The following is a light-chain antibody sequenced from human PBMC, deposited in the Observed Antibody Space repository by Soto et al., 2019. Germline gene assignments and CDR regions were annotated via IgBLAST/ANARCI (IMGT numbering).Light chain of an antibody. CDR3: QHFNEFPLT. J-gene: IGKJ4*01. CDR2: DAS. CDR1: QGVSRA. Sequence: AIQLTQSPSSLSASVGDRVTITCRASQGVSRALAWYQQKPGRAPDLLIFDASTLQTGVPSRFSGSGSGTDFTLTISNLQPEDFATYDCQHFNEFPLTFGGGSRVDSK. V-gene: IGKV1D-13*01.